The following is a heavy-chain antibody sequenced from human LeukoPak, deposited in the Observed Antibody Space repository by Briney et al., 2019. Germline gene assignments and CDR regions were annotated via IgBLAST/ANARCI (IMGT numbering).Heavy chain of an antibody. J-gene: IGHJ4*02. CDR3: ATWSGARARFGGYGPLLEY. Sequence: GASVKVSCKVSGYTLTELSMHWVRQAPGKGLEWMGGFDPEDGETIYAQKFQGRVTMTEDTSTDTAYMELSSLRSEDTAVYYCATWSGARARFGGYGPLLEYWGQGTLVTVSS. D-gene: IGHD3-10*01. CDR1: GYTLTELS. V-gene: IGHV1-24*01. CDR2: FDPEDGET.